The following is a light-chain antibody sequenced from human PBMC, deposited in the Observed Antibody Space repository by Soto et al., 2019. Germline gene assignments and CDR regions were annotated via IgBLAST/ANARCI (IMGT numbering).Light chain of an antibody. Sequence: EIVMTQSPATLSVSPGEGASLSCRVSQSVTTKLAWYQQRPGQPPRLLIYDASTRATGVPATFSGSGSGTDFTLTISSLQSDDFAVYYCQQYGSSGTFGQGTKVDIK. J-gene: IGKJ1*01. CDR3: QQYGSSGT. V-gene: IGKV3-15*01. CDR2: DAS. CDR1: QSVTTK.